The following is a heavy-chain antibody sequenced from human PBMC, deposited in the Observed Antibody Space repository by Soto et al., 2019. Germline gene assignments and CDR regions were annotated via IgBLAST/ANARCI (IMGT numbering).Heavy chain of an antibody. CDR2: INPSGGST. CDR1: GYTFTSYY. J-gene: IGHJ4*02. CDR3: ARDTARLIAAAGRGYYFDY. Sequence: ASVKVSCKASGYTFTSYYMHWVRQAPGQGLEWMGIINPSGGSTSYAQKFQGRVTMTRDTSTSTVYMELSSLRSEDTAVYYCARDTARLIAAAGRGYYFDYWSQGTLVTVSS. V-gene: IGHV1-46*03. D-gene: IGHD6-13*01.